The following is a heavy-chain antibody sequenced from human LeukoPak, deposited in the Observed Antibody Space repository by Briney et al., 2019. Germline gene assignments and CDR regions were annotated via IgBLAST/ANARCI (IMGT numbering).Heavy chain of an antibody. D-gene: IGHD2-8*01. CDR1: GYSISRGYY. CDR3: ARVASRVSLEY. Sequence: SETLSLTCAVFGYSISRGYYWGWIRQPPGKGLEWIGNIYHSGSTYYNPSLQSRVTISVDTSKNQFSLKLSAVTAADTAVYFCARVASRVSLEYWGQGKLVTVSS. J-gene: IGHJ4*02. CDR2: IYHSGST. V-gene: IGHV4-38-2*01.